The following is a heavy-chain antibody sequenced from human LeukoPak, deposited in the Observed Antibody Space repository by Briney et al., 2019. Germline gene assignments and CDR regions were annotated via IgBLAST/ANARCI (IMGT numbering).Heavy chain of an antibody. CDR2: ISGSGGST. J-gene: IGHJ6*03. Sequence: PGGSLRLSCAASGFTFSSYAMSWVRQAPGKGLEWVSAISGSGGSTYYADSVKGRFTISRDNSKNTLYLQMNSLRAEDTAVYYCARVLGYSSGWYIYYYYMDVWGKGTTVTISS. D-gene: IGHD6-19*01. CDR1: GFTFSSYA. CDR3: ARVLGYSSGWYIYYYYMDV. V-gene: IGHV3-23*01.